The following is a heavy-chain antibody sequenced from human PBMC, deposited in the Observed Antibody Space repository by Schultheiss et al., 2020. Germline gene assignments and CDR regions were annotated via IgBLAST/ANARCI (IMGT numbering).Heavy chain of an antibody. D-gene: IGHD3-10*01. Sequence: SETLSLTCAVSGGSISSGGYSWSWIRQPPGKGLEWIGYIFHSGSTYYNPSLKSRVTISVDRSKNQFSLKLSSVTAADTAVYYCARGGGDLGAFDIWGQGTMVTVS. V-gene: IGHV4-30-2*01. J-gene: IGHJ3*02. CDR1: GGSISSGGYS. CDR2: IFHSGST. CDR3: ARGGGDLGAFDI.